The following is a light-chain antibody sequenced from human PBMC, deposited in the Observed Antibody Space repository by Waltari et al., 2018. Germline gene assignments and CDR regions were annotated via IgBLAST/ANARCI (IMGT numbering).Light chain of an antibody. CDR1: QNVLYSSNNRNY. J-gene: IGKJ1*01. Sequence: IVMTQSPDSLSVSLGERATINCKSSQNVLYSSNNRNYLAWYQVKPGQPPKVLIYWASMRENGVPDRFSGSGSGTDFTLTINSLQAEDMAVYYCQQYYSSPWTFGQGTKVEIK. CDR3: QQYYSSPWT. V-gene: IGKV4-1*01. CDR2: WAS.